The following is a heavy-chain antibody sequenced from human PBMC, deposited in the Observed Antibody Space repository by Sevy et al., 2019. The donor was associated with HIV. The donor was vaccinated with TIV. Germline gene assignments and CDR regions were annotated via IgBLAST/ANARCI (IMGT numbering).Heavy chain of an antibody. CDR1: GFNFRNFW. Sequence: GGSLRLSCVASGFNFRNFWMSWVRQAPGKGLECVADIKQDGSEAYYVDSVKGRFTISRDNAKNSLYLQMNSLRDEDTAMYVCGRDKEVGASILDAWGQGTPVTVSS. J-gene: IGHJ5*02. V-gene: IGHV3-7*03. D-gene: IGHD1-26*01. CDR2: IKQDGSEA. CDR3: GRDKEVGASILDA.